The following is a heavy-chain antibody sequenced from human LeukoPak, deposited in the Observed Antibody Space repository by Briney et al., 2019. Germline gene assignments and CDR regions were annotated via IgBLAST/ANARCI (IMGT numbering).Heavy chain of an antibody. D-gene: IGHD5/OR15-5a*01. CDR1: EFDFSSHA. Sequence: PGGSLRLSCAASEFDFSSHAMTWVRQAPGKGLEWVSAISISGSKTYYADSVKGRFTISRDNSKNTLYLQMNSLRVEDTAVYYCARSHPRTSVFDFGGQGTMVTLSS. CDR3: ARSHPRTSVFDF. CDR2: ISISGSKT. J-gene: IGHJ3*01. V-gene: IGHV3-23*01.